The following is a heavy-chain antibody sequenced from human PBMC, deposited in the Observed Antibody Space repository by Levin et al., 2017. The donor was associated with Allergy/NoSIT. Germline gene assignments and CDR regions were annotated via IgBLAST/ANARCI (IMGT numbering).Heavy chain of an antibody. D-gene: IGHD1-1*01. CDR2: IYPGDSDT. V-gene: IGHV5-51*01. J-gene: IGHJ2*01. CDR1: GYSFNSCW. CDR3: ARRDSDNFSWYFDL. Sequence: PGGSLRLSCEASGYSFNSCWIAWVRQTPGKGLEWVGIIYPGDSDTRYSPSFQGRVTISADKSTSTLYLQWSSLKTSDTAMYYCARRDSDNFSWYFDLWGRGTLVTVSS.